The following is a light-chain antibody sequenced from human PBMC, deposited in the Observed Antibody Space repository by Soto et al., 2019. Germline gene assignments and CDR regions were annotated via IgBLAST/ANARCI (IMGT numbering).Light chain of an antibody. CDR1: SSDVGSYNL. V-gene: IGLV2-23*02. CDR3: CSYAGTSTFV. CDR2: EDN. Sequence: QSALTQPASVAGSPGQSITISCTGTSSDVGSYNLVSWYQQHPGKAPTLMIYEDNMRPSGVSNRFSGSKSANTASLTISGLHAEGEADDYCCSYAGTSTFVFGTGTKVTVL. J-gene: IGLJ1*01.